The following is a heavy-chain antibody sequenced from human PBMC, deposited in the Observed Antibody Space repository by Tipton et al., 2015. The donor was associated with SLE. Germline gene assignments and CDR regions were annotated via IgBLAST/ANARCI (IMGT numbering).Heavy chain of an antibody. CDR1: GYTFTTYG. CDR2: ISAYNGHT. V-gene: IGHV1-18*01. Sequence: QSGAEVKKSGASVRASCKASGYTFTTYGISWVRQAPGQGLEWMGWISAYNGHTNYAQKLQDRVTLTTDTSTSTAYMELTSLRSDDTAVYYCARVCAYHDSTGYCLFDNWGQGTLVTVSS. D-gene: IGHD3-22*01. J-gene: IGHJ4*02. CDR3: ARVCAYHDSTGYCLFDN.